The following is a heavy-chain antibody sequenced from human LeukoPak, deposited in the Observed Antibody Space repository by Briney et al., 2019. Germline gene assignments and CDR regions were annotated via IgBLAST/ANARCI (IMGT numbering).Heavy chain of an antibody. D-gene: IGHD1-14*01. CDR3: ARDPEIRGNFDY. CDR1: GYTFTSYD. Sequence: TSVKVSCKASGYTFTSYDINWVRQATGQGLEWMGWMNPNSGNTGYAQKFQGRVTITRNTSISTAYMELSSLRSEDTAVYYCARDPEIRGNFDYWGQGTLVTVSS. J-gene: IGHJ4*02. CDR2: MNPNSGNT. V-gene: IGHV1-8*03.